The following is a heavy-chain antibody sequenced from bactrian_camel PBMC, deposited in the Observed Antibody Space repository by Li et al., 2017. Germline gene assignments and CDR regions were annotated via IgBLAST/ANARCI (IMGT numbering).Heavy chain of an antibody. Sequence: HVQLVESGGGSVQAGETLSLSCTASGFTFDDSDMAWYRQTPGNECELVSTLKSDATTYYADSVKGRSSISQDNARSTVYLQINDLKPEDTAMYYCALDLCPMGPDLTYGGQGTQVTVS. D-gene: IGHD3*01. J-gene: IGHJ4*01. V-gene: IGHV3S60*01. CDR1: GFTFDDSD. CDR3: ALDLCPMGPDLTY. CDR2: LKSDATT.